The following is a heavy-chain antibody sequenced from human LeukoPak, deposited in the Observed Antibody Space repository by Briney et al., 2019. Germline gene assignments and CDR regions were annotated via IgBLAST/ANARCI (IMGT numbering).Heavy chain of an antibody. CDR3: VRVKGTYFDF. CDR1: GFPFSSYS. Sequence: GGPLRLSCAASGFPFSSYSMHWARQAPGKGLEWVSYISASGGNIYYLDPERRSFPLSRHNHVNTLFLHMNRPRGEDTAIYYCVRVKGTYFDFWGQGTLVTVSS. J-gene: IGHJ4*02. CDR2: ISASGGNI. V-gene: IGHV3-48*01.